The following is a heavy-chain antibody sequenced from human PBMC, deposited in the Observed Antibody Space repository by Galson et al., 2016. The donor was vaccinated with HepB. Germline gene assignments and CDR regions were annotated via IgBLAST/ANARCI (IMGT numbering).Heavy chain of an antibody. J-gene: IGHJ6*02. CDR2: INVEGSDK. V-gene: IGHV3-7*03. Sequence: SLRLSCAASEFRFTSYWMTWVRQAPGKGLEWVASINVEGSDKYYVDTVKGRFTISRDNAKNSVFLQMNSLRGEDTATYYCAKDMDVSGQGTTVTVSS. CDR1: EFRFTSYW. CDR3: AKDMDV.